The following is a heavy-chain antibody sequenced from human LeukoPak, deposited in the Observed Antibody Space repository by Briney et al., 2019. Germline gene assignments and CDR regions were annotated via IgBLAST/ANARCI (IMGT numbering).Heavy chain of an antibody. D-gene: IGHD6-19*01. CDR2: ISFDGSNK. V-gene: IGHV3-30*04. CDR3: ARDGEYSSGWYYFDY. CDR1: GFTFSSYA. J-gene: IGHJ4*02. Sequence: GGSLRLSCAASGFTFSSYAMHWVRQAPGKGLEWVAVISFDGSNKYYADSVKGRFTISRDNSKNTLYLQMNSLRAGDTAVYYCARDGEYSSGWYYFDYWGQGTLVTVSS.